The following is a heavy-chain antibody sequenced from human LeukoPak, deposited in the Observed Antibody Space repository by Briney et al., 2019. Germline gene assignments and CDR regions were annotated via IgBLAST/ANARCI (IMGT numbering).Heavy chain of an antibody. CDR1: GYTFNNHY. V-gene: IGHV1-46*02. CDR2: INPSGGST. J-gene: IGHJ4*02. Sequence: ASVKVSCKASGYTFNNHYMYWVRQAPGQGLEWMGVINPSGGSTSYAQKFQGRVTITADESTSTAYMELSSLRSEDTAVYYCAREGQLRYFDYWGQGTLVTVSS. D-gene: IGHD6-6*01. CDR3: AREGQLRYFDY.